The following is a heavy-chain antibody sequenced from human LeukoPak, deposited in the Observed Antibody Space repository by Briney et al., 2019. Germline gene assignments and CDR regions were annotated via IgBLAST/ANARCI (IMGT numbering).Heavy chain of an antibody. CDR3: ARGRGRYYGMDV. Sequence: SETLSLTCAVYGGSFSGYYWSWIRQPPGKGLEWIGEINHSGGTNHYPSLKSRVTISVDTSKKQFSLKLSSVTAADTAVYYCARGRGRYYGMDVWGQGTTVTVSS. CDR2: INHSGGT. D-gene: IGHD3-16*01. CDR1: GGSFSGYY. J-gene: IGHJ6*02. V-gene: IGHV4-34*01.